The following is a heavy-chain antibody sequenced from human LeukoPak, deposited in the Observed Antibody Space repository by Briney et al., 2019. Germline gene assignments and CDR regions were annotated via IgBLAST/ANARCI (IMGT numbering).Heavy chain of an antibody. V-gene: IGHV3-53*01. J-gene: IGHJ4*02. CDR3: ATFSYAGNAGGSVGY. CDR2: FYSGGNT. CDR1: GFTVSSNY. D-gene: IGHD4-23*01. Sequence: GGSLRLSCAASGFTVSSNYMTWVRQAPGKGLEWVSVFYSGGNTYYADSVKGRFTISRDTSKNTVDLQMNSLRSEDAAVYHCATFSYAGNAGGSVGYWGQGTLVTVSS.